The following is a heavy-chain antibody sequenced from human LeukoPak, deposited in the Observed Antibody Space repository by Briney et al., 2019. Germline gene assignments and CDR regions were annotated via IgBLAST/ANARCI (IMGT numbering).Heavy chain of an antibody. V-gene: IGHV4-4*02. CDR3: ARDFAGIRYCSSTSCPSPHFDY. J-gene: IGHJ4*02. Sequence: SGTLSLTCAVSGGSISSSNWWSWVRQPPGKGLEWIGEIYHSGSTNYNPSLKSRVTISVDTSKNQFSLKLSSVTAADTAVYYCARDFAGIRYCSSTSCPSPHFDYWGQGTLVTVSS. D-gene: IGHD2-2*01. CDR1: GGSISSSNW. CDR2: IYHSGST.